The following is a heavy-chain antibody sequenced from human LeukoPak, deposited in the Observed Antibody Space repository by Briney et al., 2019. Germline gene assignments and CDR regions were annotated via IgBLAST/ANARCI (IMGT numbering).Heavy chain of an antibody. Sequence: GGSLRLSCAASGFTFSSYGMSWVRQAPGKGLEWVSAISGSGGSTYYADSVKGRFTISRDNSKNTLYLQMNSLRAEDTAVYYCAREVPRIAAAGTEFDYWGQGTLVTVSS. CDR1: GFTFSSYG. CDR3: AREVPRIAAAGTEFDY. CDR2: ISGSGGST. D-gene: IGHD6-13*01. V-gene: IGHV3-23*01. J-gene: IGHJ4*02.